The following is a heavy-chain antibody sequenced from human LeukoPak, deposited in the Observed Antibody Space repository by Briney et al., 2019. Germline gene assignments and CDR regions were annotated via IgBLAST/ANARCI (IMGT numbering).Heavy chain of an antibody. CDR3: AKAETMVATSAPFDY. CDR1: GFTFSSYG. CDR2: IWYDGSNK. V-gene: IGHV3-30*02. Sequence: PGGSLRLSCAASGFTFSSYGMHWVRQAPGKGLEWVAVIWYDGSNKYYADSVKGRFTISRDNSKNTLYLQMNSLRAEDTAVYYCAKAETMVATSAPFDYWGQGTLVTVSS. J-gene: IGHJ4*02. D-gene: IGHD5-12*01.